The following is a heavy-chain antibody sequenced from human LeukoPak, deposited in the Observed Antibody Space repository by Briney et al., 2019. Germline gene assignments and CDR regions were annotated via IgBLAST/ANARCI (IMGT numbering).Heavy chain of an antibody. CDR2: ISGSGGST. V-gene: IGHV3-23*01. CDR3: AKDAIPIVVVAWFDP. Sequence: GGSLRLSCAASGFTFSSYAMSWVRQAPGKGLEWVSAISGSGGSTYYADSVKGPFTISRDNSKNTLYLQMNSLRAEDTAVYYCAKDAIPIVVVAWFDPWGQGTLVTVSS. D-gene: IGHD2-2*01. CDR1: GFTFSSYA. J-gene: IGHJ5*02.